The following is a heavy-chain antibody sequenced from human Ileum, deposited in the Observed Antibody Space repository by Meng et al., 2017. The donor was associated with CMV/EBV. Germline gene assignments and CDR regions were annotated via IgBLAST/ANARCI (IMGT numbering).Heavy chain of an antibody. D-gene: IGHD3-10*01. CDR2: ISYSGTA. CDR3: ARDSTYPSGLDY. CDR1: GGSISSGTYY. J-gene: IGHJ4*02. Sequence: QVQLQESGPGLVTPSETLSLPCTVTGGSISSGTYYWAWIRQSPGKGLEWIGTISYSGTAFYNLSLKSRVAISIDTSKFQFSLKLSSVTATDTAVYYCARDSTYPSGLDYWGQGTLVTVSS. V-gene: IGHV4-39*07.